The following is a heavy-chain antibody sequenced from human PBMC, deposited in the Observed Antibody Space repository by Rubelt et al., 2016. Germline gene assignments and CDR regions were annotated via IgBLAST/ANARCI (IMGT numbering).Heavy chain of an antibody. V-gene: IGHV4-39*01. Sequence: QLQLRESGPGLVKPSETLSLTCSVSGGSISNSLHYWGWIRQPPGKGLEWIGPMYYRGSTYNNPSLKSRVTMSVDTSKNQFSLRLTAVTAADTAVYYCARPGVGSGTYLHAFDIWGQGTMVTVSS. J-gene: IGHJ3*02. D-gene: IGHD1-26*01. CDR1: GGSISNSLHY. CDR2: MYYRGST. CDR3: ARPGVGSGTYLHAFDI.